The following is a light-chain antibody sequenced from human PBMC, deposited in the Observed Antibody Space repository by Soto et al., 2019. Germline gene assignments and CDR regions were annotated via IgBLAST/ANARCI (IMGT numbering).Light chain of an antibody. CDR2: GAS. V-gene: IGKV3-20*01. CDR3: HQYGGSPPYS. J-gene: IGKJ2*01. CDR1: QSVSSTF. Sequence: EMVLTQSPGTLSLSPGERATLSCRASQSVSSTFLVWYQQKPGQAPRLLIYGASSRATGIPDRFSGSGSVTDFTLTISRLAPEDFAVYYCHQYGGSPPYSFGQGTKLEIK.